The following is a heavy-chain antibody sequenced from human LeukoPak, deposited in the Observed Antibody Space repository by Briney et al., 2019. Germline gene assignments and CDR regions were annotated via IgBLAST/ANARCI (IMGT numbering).Heavy chain of an antibody. Sequence: ASVKVSCKASGCTFTSYGISWVRQAPGQGLEWMGWISAYNGNTNYAQKLQGRVTMTTDTSTSTAYMELRSLRSDDTAVYYCARTFRFGSSGSPDYWGQGTLVTVSS. J-gene: IGHJ4*02. CDR2: ISAYNGNT. CDR1: GCTFTSYG. V-gene: IGHV1-18*01. D-gene: IGHD3-22*01. CDR3: ARTFRFGSSGSPDY.